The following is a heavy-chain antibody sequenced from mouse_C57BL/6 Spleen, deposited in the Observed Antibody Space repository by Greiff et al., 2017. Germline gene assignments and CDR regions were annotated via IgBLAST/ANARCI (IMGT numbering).Heavy chain of an antibody. CDR3: TRDTTVVPGNFDY. CDR1: GYTFTDYE. CDR2: IDPETGGT. D-gene: IGHD1-1*01. J-gene: IGHJ2*01. Sequence: QVQLQQSGAELVRPGASVTLSCKASGYTFTDYEMHWVKQTPVHGLEWIGAIDPETGGTAYNQKFKGQAILTADKSSSTAYMELRSLTSEASSVYYCTRDTTVVPGNFDYWGQGTTLTVSS. V-gene: IGHV1-15*01.